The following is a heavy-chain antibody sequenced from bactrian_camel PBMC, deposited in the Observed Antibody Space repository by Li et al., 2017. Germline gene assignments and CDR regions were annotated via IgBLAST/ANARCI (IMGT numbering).Heavy chain of an antibody. V-gene: IGHV3S53*01. CDR3: ASGPVVGASCTLND. Sequence: HVQLVESGGGSVQAGGSLRLSCTASGNIDCMAWFRQAPGKSREGVASIENDGRIKYTDSVKGRFTISQDSAKNTGTVYLQMNSLKPENTAMYYCASGPVVGASCTLNDWDQGTQVTVS. D-gene: IGHD2*01. CDR2: IENDGRI. CDR1: GNIDC. J-gene: IGHJ4*01.